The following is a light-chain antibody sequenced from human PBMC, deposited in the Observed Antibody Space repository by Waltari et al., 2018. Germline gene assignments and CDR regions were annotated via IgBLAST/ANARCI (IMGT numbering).Light chain of an antibody. CDR3: QQANTFPHT. J-gene: IGKJ2*01. Sequence: DIQMTQSPSSVSASVGDRVTITCRASQDVSNWLAWYQQKPGKAPKFLIYAASSLQRGVPSRFSGSGSGTDFTLTISSLQPDDFATYYCQQANTFPHTFGQGTKVEIK. CDR2: AAS. V-gene: IGKV1-12*01. CDR1: QDVSNW.